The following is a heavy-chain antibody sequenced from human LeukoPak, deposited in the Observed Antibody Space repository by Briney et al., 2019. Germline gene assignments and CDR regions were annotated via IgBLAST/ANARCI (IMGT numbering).Heavy chain of an antibody. J-gene: IGHJ4*02. Sequence: EASVKVSCKASGYTFTSYGISWVRQAPGQGLEWMGWISTYSGNTKYAQKVRGRVTMTTDTSTSTAYMELRSLRSDDTAVYYCAREYCSSTSCYFPDYWGQGTLVTVSS. CDR3: AREYCSSTSCYFPDY. V-gene: IGHV1-18*01. CDR1: GYTFTSYG. CDR2: ISTYSGNT. D-gene: IGHD2-2*01.